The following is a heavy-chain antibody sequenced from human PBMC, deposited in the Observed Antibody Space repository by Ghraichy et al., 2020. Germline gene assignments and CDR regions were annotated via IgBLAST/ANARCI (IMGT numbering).Heavy chain of an antibody. V-gene: IGHV4-39*02. CDR1: GASISSSSYY. Sequence: SETLSLTCTVSGASISSSSYYWGWIRQPPGKGLEWIGSIYYSRSTYYNPSLKSRVTISVDTSKNQFSLKLSSVTAADTAVYYCAREGEYSSSPVDFWGQGTLVTVSS. CDR3: AREGEYSSSPVDF. D-gene: IGHD6-6*01. CDR2: IYYSRST. J-gene: IGHJ4*02.